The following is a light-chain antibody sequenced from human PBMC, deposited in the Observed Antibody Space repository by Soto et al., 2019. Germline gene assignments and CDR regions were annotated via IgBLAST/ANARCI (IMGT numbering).Light chain of an antibody. CDR1: DSDVGAYDS. CDR2: KGT. J-gene: IGLJ1*01. Sequence: QSALAQPASVSGSPGQSITISCTGTDSDVGAYDSVSWYQQHPHKAPQLIIYKGTQRPFGVSNRISGSTSGNAASLTSSGLQADDEADYFCCSSAPESTYVFGTGTKLTVL. V-gene: IGLV2-23*01. CDR3: CSSAPESTYV.